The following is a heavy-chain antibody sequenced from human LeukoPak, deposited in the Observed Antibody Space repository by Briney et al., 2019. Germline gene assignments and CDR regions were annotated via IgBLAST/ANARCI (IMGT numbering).Heavy chain of an antibody. D-gene: IGHD3-10*01. J-gene: IGHJ4*02. CDR2: ISGSGAST. CDR1: GFTFSGYA. V-gene: IGHV3-23*01. Sequence: PGGSLRLSCAAAGFTFSGYAVSWVRQAPGKGLEWVSTISGSGASTYYADSVKGRFTISRDNSKNTLYLQMNSLRAEDTAVYYCAKRDTMIRGLDYWGQGTLVTASS. CDR3: AKRDTMIRGLDY.